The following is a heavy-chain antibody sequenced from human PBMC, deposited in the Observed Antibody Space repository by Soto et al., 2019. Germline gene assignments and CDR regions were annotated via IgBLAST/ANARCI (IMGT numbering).Heavy chain of an antibody. D-gene: IGHD5-12*01. V-gene: IGHV1-2*04. CDR3: ARARLRELYYFDY. CDR2: INPNSGGT. J-gene: IGHJ4*02. Sequence: ASVKVSCKASGYTFTGYYMHWVRQAPGQGLEWMGWINPNSGGTNYAQKFQGWVTMTRSKNQFSLKLSSVTAADTAVYYCARARLRELYYFDYWGQGTLVTVSS. CDR1: GYTFTGYY.